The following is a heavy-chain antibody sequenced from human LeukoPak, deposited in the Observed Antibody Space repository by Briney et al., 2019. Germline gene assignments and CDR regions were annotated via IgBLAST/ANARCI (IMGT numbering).Heavy chain of an antibody. CDR2: IDYRGST. D-gene: IGHD5-24*01. J-gene: IGHJ4*02. V-gene: IGHV4-59*01. CDR1: NSSISTYY. Sequence: SETLSLTRTVSNSSISTYYWTWIRQTPGKGLEWIGYIDYRGSTNHNPSLKSRVTISVDSSKKQFSLRVTSVTAADTAVYYCAAGAPKFLHLIYWGRGTPVTVSS. CDR3: AAGAPKFLHLIY.